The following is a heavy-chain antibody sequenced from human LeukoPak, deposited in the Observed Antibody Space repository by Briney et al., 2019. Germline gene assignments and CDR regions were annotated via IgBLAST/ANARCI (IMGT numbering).Heavy chain of an antibody. J-gene: IGHJ5*01. D-gene: IGHD3-10*01. CDR1: DGSLSDYL. CDR2: INHSGST. Sequence: SETLSLTCGVYDGSLSDYLWSWIRQPPEKGLEWIGKINHSGSTNYNPSLKSRVIILLDTSKNQFSLNLTSVTAADTAVYYCARRPRGIIIKSWFDSWGQGTLVTVSA. CDR3: ARRPRGIIIKSWFDS. V-gene: IGHV4-34*01.